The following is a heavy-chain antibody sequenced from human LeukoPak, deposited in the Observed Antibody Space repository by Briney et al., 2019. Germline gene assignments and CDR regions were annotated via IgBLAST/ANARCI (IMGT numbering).Heavy chain of an antibody. J-gene: IGHJ4*02. V-gene: IGHV3-48*03. CDR1: GFTFSRFE. Sequence: GGPLRLSCAASGFTFSRFEMSWVRQAPGTGLEWISYISSSGSTMYYADSVKGHFTTSRDNVKNSLYLQMNSLRAEDTAVYYCARGMRLVRGLMFDYWGQGTLVTVSS. CDR3: ARGMRLVRGLMFDY. CDR2: ISSSGSTM. D-gene: IGHD3-10*01.